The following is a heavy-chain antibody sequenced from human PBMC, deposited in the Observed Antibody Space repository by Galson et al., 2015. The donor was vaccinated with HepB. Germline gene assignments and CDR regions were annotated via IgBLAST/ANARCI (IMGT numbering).Heavy chain of an antibody. J-gene: IGHJ5*02. D-gene: IGHD1-26*01. CDR2: ISGYNGNT. CDR3: ARFPQWDQHGWFDP. V-gene: IGHV1-18*04. CDR1: GYTFTTYG. Sequence: SVKVSCKASGYTFTTYGITWVRQAPGQGLEWMGWISGYNGNTNHAQKFQDRVTMATDTSTNTAYMELWSLRSDDTAVYDCARFPQWDQHGWFDPWGQGTLVTVSS.